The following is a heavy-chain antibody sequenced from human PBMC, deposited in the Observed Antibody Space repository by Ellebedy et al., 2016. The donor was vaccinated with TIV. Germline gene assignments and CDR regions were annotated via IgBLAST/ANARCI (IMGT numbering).Heavy chain of an antibody. J-gene: IGHJ3*02. CDR3: ASGINGYSGYDSRRDAFDI. CDR1: GGTFSSYA. D-gene: IGHD5-12*01. Sequence: SVKVSXKASGGTFSSYAISWVRQAPGQGLEWMGGIIPIFGTANYAQKFQGRVTITADESTSTAYMELSSLRSDDTAVYYCASGINGYSGYDSRRDAFDIWGQGTMVTVSS. V-gene: IGHV1-69*13. CDR2: IIPIFGTA.